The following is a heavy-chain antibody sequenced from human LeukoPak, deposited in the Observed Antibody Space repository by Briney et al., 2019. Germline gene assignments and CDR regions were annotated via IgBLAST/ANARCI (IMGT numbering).Heavy chain of an antibody. CDR1: GFTFDDYA. V-gene: IGHV3-43*02. D-gene: IGHD3-10*01. CDR3: AKGPNYYGSGSYFDY. J-gene: IGHJ4*02. Sequence: GGALRLSCAASGFTFDDYAMHWVRQAPGKGLEWVSLISGDGGSRYYADSVKGRFTISRDNSKNSLYLQMNSLRTEDTALYYCAKGPNYYGSGSYFDYWGLGTLVTVSS. CDR2: ISGDGGSR.